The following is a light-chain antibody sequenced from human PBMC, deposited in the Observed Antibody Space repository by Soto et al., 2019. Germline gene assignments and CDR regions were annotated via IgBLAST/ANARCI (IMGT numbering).Light chain of an antibody. CDR2: DVI. Sequence: QSALTQPDSVSGSPGQAITISFTGTSSDVGGYNYVSWYQQHPGKAPKLIIYDVINRPSGISDRFSGSKSGNTASLTISGLQAEDESDYYCSSYTSSGTLVLFGGGTKLTVL. J-gene: IGLJ2*01. CDR3: SSYTSSGTLVL. CDR1: SSDVGGYNY. V-gene: IGLV2-14*03.